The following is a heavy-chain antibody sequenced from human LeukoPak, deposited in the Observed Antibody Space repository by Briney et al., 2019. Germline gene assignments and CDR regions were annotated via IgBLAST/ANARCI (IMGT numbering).Heavy chain of an antibody. CDR3: ARGQTFYYDSSGYYPFEY. D-gene: IGHD3-22*01. V-gene: IGHV4-34*01. CDR2: INHSGST. J-gene: IGHJ4*02. CDR1: GESFSGYY. Sequence: SETLSLTCAVYGESFSGYYWNWIRQTPEKGLEWIGEINHSGSTNFKPSLRSRVTISLDTSRYEFSLKLSSVTVADTAVYYCARGQTFYYDSSGYYPFEYWGQGSLVTVSS.